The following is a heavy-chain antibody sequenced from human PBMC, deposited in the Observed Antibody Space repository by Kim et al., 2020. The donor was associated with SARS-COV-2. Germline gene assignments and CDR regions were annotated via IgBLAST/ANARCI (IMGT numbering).Heavy chain of an antibody. CDR1: GGSFSGYY. CDR3: ARVGRFGDYVWGSYRYPGGHFDY. D-gene: IGHD3-16*02. CDR2: INHSGST. V-gene: IGHV4-34*01. Sequence: SETLSLTCAVYGGSFSGYYWSWIRQPPGKGLEWIGEINHSGSTNYNPSLKSRVTISVDTSKNQFSLKLSSVTAANTAVYYCARVGRFGDYVWGSYRYPGGHFDYWGQGTLVTVSS. J-gene: IGHJ4*02.